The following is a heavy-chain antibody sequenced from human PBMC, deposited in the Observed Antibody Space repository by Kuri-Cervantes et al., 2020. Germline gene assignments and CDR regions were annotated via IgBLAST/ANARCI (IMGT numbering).Heavy chain of an antibody. CDR2: IYWDDDK. V-gene: IGHV2-5*02. CDR1: GFSLSTSGVG. D-gene: IGHD2-2*01. J-gene: IGHJ5*02. Sequence: SGPTLVKPTQTLTLTCTFSGFSLSTSGVGVGWIRQPPGKALEWLALIYWDDDKRYSPSLKSRLTITKDTSKNQVVLTMTNMDPVDTATYYCVHRGRYCSGNSCYYWFDPWGQGTLVTVSS. CDR3: VHRGRYCSGNSCYYWFDP.